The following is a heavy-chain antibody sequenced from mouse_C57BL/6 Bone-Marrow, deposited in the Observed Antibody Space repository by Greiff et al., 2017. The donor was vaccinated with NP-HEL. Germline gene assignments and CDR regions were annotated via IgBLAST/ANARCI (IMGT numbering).Heavy chain of an antibody. V-gene: IGHV1-64*01. Sequence: QVQLQQPGAELVKPGASVKLSCKASGYTFTSYWMHWVKQRPGQGLEWIGMIHPNSGSTNYNEKFKSKATLTVDKSSSTAYMQLSSLTSEDSAVYYCARCYYGSSYLAWFAYWGKGTLVTVSA. J-gene: IGHJ3*01. CDR1: GYTFTSYW. CDR3: ARCYYGSSYLAWFAY. D-gene: IGHD1-1*01. CDR2: IHPNSGST.